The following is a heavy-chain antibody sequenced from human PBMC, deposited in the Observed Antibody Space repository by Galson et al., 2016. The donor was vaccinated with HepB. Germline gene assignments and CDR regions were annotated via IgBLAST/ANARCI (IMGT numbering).Heavy chain of an antibody. CDR1: GFRFSDYQ. CDR2: ISTDGNSI. Sequence: SLRLSCAASGFRFSDYQMSWIRQAPGKGLEWISYISTDGNSIYNADSVKGRFTISRDNSKNTVSLQVNSLRAEDTAVYYCARDWVLDSGYDNGYFDYWGQGTLVTVSS. D-gene: IGHD5-12*01. CDR3: ARDWVLDSGYDNGYFDY. J-gene: IGHJ4*02. V-gene: IGHV3-11*04.